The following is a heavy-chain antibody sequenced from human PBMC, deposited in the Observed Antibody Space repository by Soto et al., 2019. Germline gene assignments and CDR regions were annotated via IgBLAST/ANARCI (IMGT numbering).Heavy chain of an antibody. CDR3: ARRARPDFYYMDV. Sequence: EVQLAESGGGLAQPGGSLRLSCAASGFTLSGYAMDWVRQAPGKGLEYGSGISSNGVGTYYENSVQGRFTISRDNSKNTVYLQMGSLRPEDMAVYYCARRARPDFYYMDVWGKGTTVTVSS. CDR2: ISSNGVGT. V-gene: IGHV3-64*01. CDR1: GFTLSGYA. D-gene: IGHD6-6*01. J-gene: IGHJ6*03.